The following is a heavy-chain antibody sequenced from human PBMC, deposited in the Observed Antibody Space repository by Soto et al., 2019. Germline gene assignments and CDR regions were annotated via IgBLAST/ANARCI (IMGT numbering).Heavy chain of an antibody. CDR1: GFTFSSYW. V-gene: IGHV3-74*01. CDR2: INPGGSIT. J-gene: IGHJ4*02. CDR3: AKMVGYCSGGSCSLDY. Sequence: PGGSLRLSCAASGFTFSSYWMHWVRQAPGKGLVWVSRINPGGSITAYADSVKGRFTISRDNSKNTLYLQMNSLRAEDTAVYFCAKMVGYCSGGSCSLDYWGQGTLVTVSS. D-gene: IGHD2-15*01.